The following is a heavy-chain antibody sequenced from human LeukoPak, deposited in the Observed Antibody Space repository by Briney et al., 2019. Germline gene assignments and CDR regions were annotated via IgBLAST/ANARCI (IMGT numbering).Heavy chain of an antibody. CDR2: IYYGGST. D-gene: IGHD3-22*01. CDR1: GGSISSYY. CDR3: ARDYYDSSGYSLGIDY. J-gene: IGHJ4*02. V-gene: IGHV4-59*01. Sequence: PSETLSLTCTVSGGSISSYYWSWIRQPPGKRLEWIGYIYYGGSTNYNPSLKSRVTISVDTSKNQFSLKLSSVTAADTAVYYCARDYYDSSGYSLGIDYWGQGTLVTVSS.